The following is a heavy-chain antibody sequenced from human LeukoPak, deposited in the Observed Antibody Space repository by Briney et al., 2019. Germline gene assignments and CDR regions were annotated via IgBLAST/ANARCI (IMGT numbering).Heavy chain of an antibody. D-gene: IGHD2-15*01. CDR3: AREARSAATRTYYFDY. Sequence: GGSLRLSCAASGFTFDDYGMSWVRQAPGKGLEWVSGINWNGGSTGYADSVKGRFTIPRDNAKNSLYLQMNSLRAEDTALYYCAREARSAATRTYYFDYWGQGTLVTVSS. J-gene: IGHJ4*02. V-gene: IGHV3-20*04. CDR1: GFTFDDYG. CDR2: INWNGGST.